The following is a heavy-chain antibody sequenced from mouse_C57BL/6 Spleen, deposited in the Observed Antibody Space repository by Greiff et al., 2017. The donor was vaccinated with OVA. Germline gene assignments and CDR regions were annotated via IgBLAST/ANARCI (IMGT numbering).Heavy chain of an antibody. D-gene: IGHD3-2*02. Sequence: VQLQQSGPGLVAPSQSLSITCTVSGFSLTSYAISWVRQPPGKGLEWLGVIWTGGGTNYNSALKSRLSISKDNSKSQVFLKMNSLQTDDTARYYCARNSGSSGYSWFAYWGQGTLVTVSA. CDR2: IWTGGGT. J-gene: IGHJ3*01. CDR3: ARNSGSSGYSWFAY. V-gene: IGHV2-9-1*01. CDR1: GFSLTSYA.